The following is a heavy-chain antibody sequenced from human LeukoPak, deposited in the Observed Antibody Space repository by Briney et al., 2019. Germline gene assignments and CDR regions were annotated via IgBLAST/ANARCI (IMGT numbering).Heavy chain of an antibody. Sequence: GSSVKFSCKASGGTFSSYAISWVRQAPGQGLEWMGGIIPIFGTANYAQKFQGRVTITADESTSTAYMELSSLRSEDTAVYYCARDPDILTGYYVFDYWGQGTLVTVSS. CDR3: ARDPDILTGYYVFDY. J-gene: IGHJ4*02. D-gene: IGHD3-9*01. CDR2: IIPIFGTA. V-gene: IGHV1-69*01. CDR1: GGTFSSYA.